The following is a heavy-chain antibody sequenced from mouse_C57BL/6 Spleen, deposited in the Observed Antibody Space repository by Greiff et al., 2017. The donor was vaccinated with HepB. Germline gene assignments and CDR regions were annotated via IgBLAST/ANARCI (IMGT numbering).Heavy chain of an antibody. Sequence: EVMLVESGGGLVQPGESLKLSCESNEYEFPSHDMSWVRKTPEKRLELVAAINSDGGSTYYPDTMERRFIISRDNTKKTLYLQMSSLRSEDTALYYCARQKLTGTGWYFDVWGTGTTVTVSS. CDR2: INSDGGST. CDR1: EYEFPSHD. J-gene: IGHJ1*03. CDR3: ARQKLTGTGWYFDV. D-gene: IGHD4-1*01. V-gene: IGHV5-2*01.